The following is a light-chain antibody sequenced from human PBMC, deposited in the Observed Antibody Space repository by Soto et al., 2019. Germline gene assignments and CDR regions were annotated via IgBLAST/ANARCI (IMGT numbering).Light chain of an antibody. CDR2: EVT. V-gene: IGLV2-14*01. CDR3: SSYTRSSTLV. CDR1: SSDIGAYNY. Sequence: QSALTQPASVSGSPGQSITISCSGSSSDIGAYNYVSWYQHHPGKVPKVMIYEVTNRPSGFSNRFSGSKSGNTASLTISGLQAEDEADYYCSSYTRSSTLVFGGGTKLTVL. J-gene: IGLJ3*02.